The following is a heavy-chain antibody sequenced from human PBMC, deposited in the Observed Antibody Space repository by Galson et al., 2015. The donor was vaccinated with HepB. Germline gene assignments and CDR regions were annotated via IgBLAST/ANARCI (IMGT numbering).Heavy chain of an antibody. CDR1: GYIFTTNG. D-gene: IGHD6-6*01. CDR3: ARDRSHSLDY. Sequence: SVKVSCKASGYIFTTNGISRVRQAPGQGLEWLGWISINSGNTNYVERLQGRVTMTRDTSTSTAYMELRRLTSDDTAVYYCARDRSHSLDYWGQGTLVTVSS. V-gene: IGHV1-18*04. CDR2: ISINSGNT. J-gene: IGHJ4*02.